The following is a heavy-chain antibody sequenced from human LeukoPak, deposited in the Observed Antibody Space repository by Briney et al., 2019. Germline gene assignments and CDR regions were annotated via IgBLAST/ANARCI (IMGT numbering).Heavy chain of an antibody. CDR2: INHSGST. D-gene: IGHD3-22*01. V-gene: IGHV4-34*01. CDR1: GGSFSGYY. CDR3: ARGFLRRIRFYDSSGYYLNYFDY. Sequence: SETLSLTCAVYGGSFSGYYWSWIRQPPGKGLEWIGEINHSGSTNYNPSLKSRVTISVDTSKNQFSLKLSSVTAADTAVYYCARGFLRRIRFYDSSGYYLNYFDYWGQGTLDTVSS. J-gene: IGHJ4*02.